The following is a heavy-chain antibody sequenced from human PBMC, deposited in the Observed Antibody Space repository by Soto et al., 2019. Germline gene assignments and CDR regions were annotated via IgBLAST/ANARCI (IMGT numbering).Heavy chain of an antibody. CDR1: GGSISSYY. V-gene: IGHV4-59*08. Sequence: SETLSLTCTVSGGSISSYYWSWIRQPPGKGLEWIGYIYYSGSTNYNPSLKSRVTISVDTSKNQFSLKLSSVTAADTAVYYCARPKDFWSGYGAFDIWGQGTMVTVSS. CDR3: ARPKDFWSGYGAFDI. CDR2: IYYSGST. J-gene: IGHJ3*02. D-gene: IGHD3-3*01.